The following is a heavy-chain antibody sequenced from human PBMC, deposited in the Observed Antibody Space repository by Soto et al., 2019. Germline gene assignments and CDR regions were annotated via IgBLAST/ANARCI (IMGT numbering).Heavy chain of an antibody. Sequence: QVQLVQSGAEVKKPGSSVKVSCKASGGTFSSYTISWVRQAPGQGLEWMGRIIPILGIANYAQKFQGRVTITADKSTSTAYRELSSLRSEDTAVYYCAREDIVVVPAANFAFDIWGQGTMVTVSS. D-gene: IGHD2-2*01. CDR3: AREDIVVVPAANFAFDI. J-gene: IGHJ3*02. V-gene: IGHV1-69*08. CDR2: IIPILGIA. CDR1: GGTFSSYT.